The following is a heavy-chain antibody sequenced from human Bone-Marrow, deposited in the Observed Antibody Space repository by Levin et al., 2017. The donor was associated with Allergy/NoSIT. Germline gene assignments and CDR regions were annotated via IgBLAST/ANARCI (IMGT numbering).Heavy chain of an antibody. V-gene: IGHV4-34*01. Sequence: KPSETLSLTCAVFGGSFNDYYWTWIRQPPGKGLEWIGEINHRGKTNYNPSLKSRVAFSVDTSKSQFSLRLNSVTAADTGVFYCARGLRYEGGSLDYWGHGTLVTVSS. CDR1: GGSFNDYY. CDR2: INHRGKT. J-gene: IGHJ4*01. D-gene: IGHD2-2*01. CDR3: ARGLRYEGGSLDY.